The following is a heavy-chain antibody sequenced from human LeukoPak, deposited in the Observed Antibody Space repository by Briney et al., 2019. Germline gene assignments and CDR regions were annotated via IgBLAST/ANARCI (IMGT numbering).Heavy chain of an antibody. V-gene: IGHV3-9*01. CDR2: ISWNSGSI. CDR3: AKVPSHLVAVAATPDAFDI. CDR1: GFTFDDYA. Sequence: PGGSLRLSCAASGFTFDDYAMHWVRQAPGKGLEWVSGISWNSGSIGYADSVKGRFTISRDNAKNSLYLQMNSLRAEDTALYYCAKVPSHLVAVAATPDAFDIWGQGTMVTVSS. J-gene: IGHJ3*02. D-gene: IGHD2-15*01.